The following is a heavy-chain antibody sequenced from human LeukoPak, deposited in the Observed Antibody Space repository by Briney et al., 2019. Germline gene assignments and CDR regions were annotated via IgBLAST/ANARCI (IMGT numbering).Heavy chain of an antibody. Sequence: PGGSLRLSCAASGFTFSTYAMSWVRQAPGKGLQWVSSISSSGGNTYYADSVKGRFTISRVNSKSTLYLQMNSLRAEDTAVYYCAKGYSSPFDPWGQGTLVTVSS. CDR1: GFTFSTYA. D-gene: IGHD6-13*01. V-gene: IGHV3-23*01. J-gene: IGHJ5*02. CDR2: ISSSGGNT. CDR3: AKGYSSPFDP.